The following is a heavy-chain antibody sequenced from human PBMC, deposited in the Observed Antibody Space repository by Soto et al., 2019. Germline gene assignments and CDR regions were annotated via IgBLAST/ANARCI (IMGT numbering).Heavy chain of an antibody. J-gene: IGHJ4*02. D-gene: IGHD2-2*01. CDR1: GFTFTNAW. Sequence: EVQLVESGGGLVKPGGSLRLSCAASGFTFTNAWMNWVRQAPGKGLESIGRIKSKTDGGTTDYTAPVKGRFIISRDDSKITLFLQMSSLQLEDTAVYYCVTDRLVWGQGTLVTVFS. CDR2: IKSKTDGGTT. CDR3: VTDRLV. V-gene: IGHV3-15*01.